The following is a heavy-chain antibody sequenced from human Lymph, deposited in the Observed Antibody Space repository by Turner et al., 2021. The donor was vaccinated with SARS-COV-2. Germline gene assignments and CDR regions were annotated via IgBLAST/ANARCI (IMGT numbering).Heavy chain of an antibody. Sequence: QVQLVQSGAEVKKPGASVKVSCKASGSTFTMYYMHGVRQAPGKGLGGKGIINPSGDSTSYAQKFQGRVNMTRDTSTSTVYMELSSLRSEDTAVYYCARVGPGGFDYWGQGTPVTVSS. CDR2: INPSGDST. D-gene: IGHD2-15*01. J-gene: IGHJ4*02. CDR1: GSTFTMYY. CDR3: ARVGPGGFDY. V-gene: IGHV1-46*01.